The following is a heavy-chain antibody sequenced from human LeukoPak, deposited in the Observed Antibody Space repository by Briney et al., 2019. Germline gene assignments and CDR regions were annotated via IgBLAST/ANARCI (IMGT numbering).Heavy chain of an antibody. Sequence: ASVKVSCKASGYIFTGYYIQWVRQAPGQGLEWMGIINPSGGSTSYAQKFQGRVTMTRDTSTSTVYMELSSLRSEDTAVYYCARGLGEYYDSSGKSFDYWGQGTLVTVSS. CDR1: GYIFTGYY. D-gene: IGHD3-22*01. V-gene: IGHV1-46*01. CDR2: INPSGGST. CDR3: ARGLGEYYDSSGKSFDY. J-gene: IGHJ4*02.